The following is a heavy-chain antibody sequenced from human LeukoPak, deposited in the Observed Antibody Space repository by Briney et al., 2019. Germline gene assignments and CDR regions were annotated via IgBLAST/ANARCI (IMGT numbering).Heavy chain of an antibody. CDR2: ITSRSDT. D-gene: IGHD6-25*01. J-gene: IGHJ4*02. V-gene: IGHV3-69-1*01. CDR3: ARDPAPSDY. Sequence: GGSLRLSCAATGFTFSSYAMNVVRQAPGKGLEWVSSITSRSDTYYADSVKGRFTISRDNAKYSLYLQMNSLRAEDTAVYYCARDPAPSDYWGQGTLVTVSS. CDR1: GFTFSSYA.